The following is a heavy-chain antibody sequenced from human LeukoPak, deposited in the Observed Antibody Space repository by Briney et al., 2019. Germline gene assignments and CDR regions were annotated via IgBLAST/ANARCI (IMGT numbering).Heavy chain of an antibody. CDR2: INVDSTAM. J-gene: IGHJ4*02. CDR1: GFTFTTYS. CDR3: ARDRDYASDY. Sequence: GGSLRLSCVASGFTFTTYSVNWVRQAPGKGLEWISNINVDSTAMYYVDSVKGRFTISRDNAKSSVFLQMNSLRAEDTAVYYCARDRDYASDYWGQGTLVTVSS. V-gene: IGHV3-48*01. D-gene: IGHD2-2*01.